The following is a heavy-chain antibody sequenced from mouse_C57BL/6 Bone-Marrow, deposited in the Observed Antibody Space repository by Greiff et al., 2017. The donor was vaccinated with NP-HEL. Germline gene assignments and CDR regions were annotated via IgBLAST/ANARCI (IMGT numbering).Heavy chain of an antibody. CDR2: INPSTGGT. CDR1: GYSFTGYY. CDR3: ARRITTVVDY. Sequence: EVQLQQSGPELVKPGASVKISCKASGYSFTGYYMNWVKQSPEKSLEWIGEINPSTGGTTYNQKFKAKATLTVGKSSSTAYMQLKSLTSEDSAVYYCARRITTVVDYWGQGTTLTVSS. V-gene: IGHV1-42*01. D-gene: IGHD1-1*01. J-gene: IGHJ2*01.